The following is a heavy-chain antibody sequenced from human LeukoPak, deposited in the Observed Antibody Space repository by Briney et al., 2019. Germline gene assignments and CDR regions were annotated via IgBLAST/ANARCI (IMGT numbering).Heavy chain of an antibody. D-gene: IGHD3-10*01. CDR1: GFTFSSYS. CDR3: ARDLGD. Sequence: GGSLRLSCAASGFTFSSYSMNWVRQAPGKGLEWVSYISSSSSTIYYADSVKGRFTISRDDAKNSLYLQINSLRAEDTAVYYCARDLGDWGQGTLVTVSS. CDR2: ISSSSSTI. V-gene: IGHV3-48*04. J-gene: IGHJ4*02.